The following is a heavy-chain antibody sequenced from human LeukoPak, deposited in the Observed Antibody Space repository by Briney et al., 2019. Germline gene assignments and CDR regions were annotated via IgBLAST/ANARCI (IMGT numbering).Heavy chain of an antibody. CDR1: GGSISSSSYY. Sequence: SETLSLTCTVSGGSISSSSYYWGWIRQPPGKGLEWIGYIYYSGSTNYNPSLKSRVTISVDTSKNQFSLKLSSVTAADTAVYYCAREGYGFRYFDYWGQGTQVTVSS. CDR3: AREGYGFRYFDY. J-gene: IGHJ4*02. D-gene: IGHD5-18*01. CDR2: IYYSGST. V-gene: IGHV4-61*01.